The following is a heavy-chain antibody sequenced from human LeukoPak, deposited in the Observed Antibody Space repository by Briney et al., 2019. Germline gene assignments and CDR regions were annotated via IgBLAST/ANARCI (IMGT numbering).Heavy chain of an antibody. J-gene: IGHJ4*02. CDR1: GGSISSYY. CDR3: ARSYYYDSSGYYYFDY. D-gene: IGHD3-22*01. CDR2: IYYSGGT. V-gene: IGHV4-59*01. Sequence: PSETLSLTYTVSGGSISSYYWSWIRQPPGKGLEWIGYIYYSGGTNYNPSLKSRVTISVDTSKNQFSLKLSSVTAADTAVYYCARSYYYDSSGYYYFDYWGQGTLVTVSS.